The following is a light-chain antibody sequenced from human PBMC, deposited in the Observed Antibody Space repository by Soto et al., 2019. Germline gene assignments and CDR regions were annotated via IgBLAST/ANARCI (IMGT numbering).Light chain of an antibody. CDR1: SSDVGNYIF. Sequence: QSVLTQPASVSGSAGQSITISCTRTSSDVGNYIFVSWYRQHPGKAPKLMIYDINNRPSGVSNRFSGSKSGNTASLTISGLQAEDEADYYCVSYTTSASYVFGTGTKV. V-gene: IGLV2-14*01. J-gene: IGLJ1*01. CDR3: VSYTTSASYV. CDR2: DIN.